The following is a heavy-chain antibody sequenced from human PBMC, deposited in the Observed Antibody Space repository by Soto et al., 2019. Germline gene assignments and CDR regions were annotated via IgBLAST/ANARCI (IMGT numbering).Heavy chain of an antibody. D-gene: IGHD3-9*01. Sequence: GGSLRLSCAASGFTFGNYAMTCVRQAPGKGLECVSRISGSGGGTYYADSVKCRFTISRDNSDNTLYLHLNSLRVADTAIYYCARIPHRYDALTGPGYWGQGALVTVSS. J-gene: IGHJ4*02. CDR2: ISGSGGGT. V-gene: IGHV3-23*01. CDR3: ARIPHRYDALTGPGY. CDR1: GFTFGNYA.